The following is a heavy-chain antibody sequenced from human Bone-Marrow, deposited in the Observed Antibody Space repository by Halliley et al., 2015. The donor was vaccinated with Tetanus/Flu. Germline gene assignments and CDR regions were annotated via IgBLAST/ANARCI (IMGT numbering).Heavy chain of an antibody. Sequence: SLRLSCAASGFTFDNYIMIWVRQAPGKGLEWASSISASGGRTDYADSVKGRFTISRDNSKNTLYLQLNSLRAEDTAVYYCAKGQEYYDTSGQAFYVDYWGQGTLVTVSS. CDR2: ISASGGRT. D-gene: IGHD3-22*01. J-gene: IGHJ4*02. CDR3: AKGQEYYDTSGQAFYVDY. V-gene: IGHV3-23*01. CDR1: GFTFDNYI.